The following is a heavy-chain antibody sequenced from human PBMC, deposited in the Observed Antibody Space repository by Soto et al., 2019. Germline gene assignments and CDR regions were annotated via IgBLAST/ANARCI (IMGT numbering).Heavy chain of an antibody. Sequence: QVQLQQWGAGLLKPSETLSLTCAVYGGSFSGYYWSWIRQPPGKGLEWIGEINYSGSTNYNPSLKSRVTIPVDPSKNQFSLKLSSVTAADTAVYYCARGPFWSGYYTTPPDYWGQGTLVTVSS. J-gene: IGHJ4*02. D-gene: IGHD3-3*01. CDR1: GGSFSGYY. CDR3: ARGPFWSGYYTTPPDY. CDR2: INYSGST. V-gene: IGHV4-34*01.